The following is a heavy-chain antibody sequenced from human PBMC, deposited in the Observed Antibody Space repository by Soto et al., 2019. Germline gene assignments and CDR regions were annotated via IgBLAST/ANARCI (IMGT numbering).Heavy chain of an antibody. CDR3: ARGWGYSSSNSPGRYYFDY. J-gene: IGHJ4*02. Sequence: PGGSLRLSCAASGFTFSSYEMNWVRQAPGKGLEWVSYISSSGSTIYYADSVKGRFTISRDNAKNSLYLQMNSLRAEDTAVYYCARGWGYSSSNSPGRYYFDYWGQGTLVTVSS. CDR1: GFTFSSYE. V-gene: IGHV3-48*03. CDR2: ISSSGSTI. D-gene: IGHD6-6*01.